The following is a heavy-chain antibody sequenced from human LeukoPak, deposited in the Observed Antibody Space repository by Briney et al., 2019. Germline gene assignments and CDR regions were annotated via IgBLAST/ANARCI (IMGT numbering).Heavy chain of an antibody. D-gene: IGHD5-18*01. Sequence: PGGSLRLSCAASGFTFSSYSMNWVRQAPGKGLEWVSGINWNGGSTYYADSVKGRFTISRDNAKNSLYLQMNSLRAEDTALYHCARDRSYGSFDYWGQGTLVTVSS. V-gene: IGHV3-20*01. J-gene: IGHJ4*02. CDR1: GFTFSSYS. CDR3: ARDRSYGSFDY. CDR2: INWNGGST.